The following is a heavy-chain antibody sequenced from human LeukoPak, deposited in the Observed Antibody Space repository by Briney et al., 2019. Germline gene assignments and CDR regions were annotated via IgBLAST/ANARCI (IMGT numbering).Heavy chain of an antibody. Sequence: SSVKVSCKASVGTFSSYAISWVRQAPGQGLEWMGRNIPLFGTTNYAQKFQGRGTITTDESTSTAYMELSSLRSEDTAVYYCAYGLALIGWFDPWGQGTLVTVSS. CDR1: VGTFSSYA. CDR2: NIPLFGTT. CDR3: AYGLALIGWFDP. V-gene: IGHV1-69*05. D-gene: IGHD3/OR15-3a*01. J-gene: IGHJ5*02.